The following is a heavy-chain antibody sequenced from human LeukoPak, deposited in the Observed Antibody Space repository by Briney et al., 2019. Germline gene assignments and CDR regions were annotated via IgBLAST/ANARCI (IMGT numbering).Heavy chain of an antibody. CDR2: ISFDESSE. V-gene: IGHV3-30*18. CDR1: GFTFSNYG. J-gene: IGHJ4*02. CDR3: AKEVGYGSPYFDY. D-gene: IGHD5-12*01. Sequence: GRSLRLSCAASGFTFSNYGMHCVRQAPGKGLEWVALISFDESSEYYADSVKGRFSISRDNSKNTLYLQMNNARVDDTAVYYCAKEVGYGSPYFDYWGQGTLVTVSS.